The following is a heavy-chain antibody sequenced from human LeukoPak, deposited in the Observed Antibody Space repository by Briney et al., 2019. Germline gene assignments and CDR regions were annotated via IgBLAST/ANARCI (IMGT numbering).Heavy chain of an antibody. Sequence: GGSLRLSCAVSGITLSNYGMSWVRQAPGKGLEWVAGISDSGGRTNYADSVKGRFTISRDNPKNTINLQMNSLRAEDTAVYFCAKRGVVIRVILVGFHKEAYYFDSWGQGALVTVSS. D-gene: IGHD3-22*01. J-gene: IGHJ4*02. CDR1: GITLSNYG. V-gene: IGHV3-23*01. CDR3: AKRGVVIRVILVGFHKEAYYFDS. CDR2: ISDSGGRT.